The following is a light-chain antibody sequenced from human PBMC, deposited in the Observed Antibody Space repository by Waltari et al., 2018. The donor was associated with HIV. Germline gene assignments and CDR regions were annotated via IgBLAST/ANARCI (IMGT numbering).Light chain of an antibody. CDR3: ATWTDSLSGVV. CDR1: RSTIGGNY. V-gene: IGLV1-47*01. J-gene: IGLJ2*01. CDR2: RNN. Sequence: QSVLPKSPSASGTPGQRVTISCSGSRSTIGGNYLYWYQQLPGTPPKILLYRNNQRPSGVPDRFSGSKSGTSASLAISGLRSEDEAHYYCATWTDSLSGVVFGGGTKLRVL.